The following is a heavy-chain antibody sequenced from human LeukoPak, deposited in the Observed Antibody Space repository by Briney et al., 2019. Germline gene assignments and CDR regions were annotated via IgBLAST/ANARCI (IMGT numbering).Heavy chain of an antibody. CDR1: GYTFTGYY. V-gene: IGHV1-2*02. Sequence: ASVKVSCKASGYTFTGYYMHWVRQAPGQGLEWMGWINPNSGGTNYAQKFQGRVTMTRDTSISTAYMELSRLRSDDTAVDYCARERAPRGDGYNHDAFDIWGQGTMVTVSS. J-gene: IGHJ3*02. CDR3: ARERAPRGDGYNHDAFDI. CDR2: INPNSGGT. D-gene: IGHD5-24*01.